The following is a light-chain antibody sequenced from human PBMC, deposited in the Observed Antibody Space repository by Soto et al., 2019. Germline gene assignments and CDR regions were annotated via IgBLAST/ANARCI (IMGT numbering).Light chain of an antibody. CDR3: QQYGSSPPKLT. J-gene: IGKJ4*01. Sequence: EIVLTQSPGTLSLSAGERATLSCRASQSVSSSYLAWYQQKPGQAPRLLIYGASSRATGIPDRFSGSGSGTDFTLTISRLEPEDFAVYYCQQYGSSPPKLTLGGGTKVDIK. V-gene: IGKV3-20*01. CDR1: QSVSSSY. CDR2: GAS.